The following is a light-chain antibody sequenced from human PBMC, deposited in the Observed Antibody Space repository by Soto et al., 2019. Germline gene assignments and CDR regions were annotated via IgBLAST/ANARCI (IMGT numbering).Light chain of an antibody. Sequence: QCVLTQPPSASGSPGASVTISCTGTSSDVGSYNYVSCDHKEPGKAPNIMIYEVTKGPSGVPDRVSGSKSCITASLTVSWIQAGDEGDYYYCSSYSGSNNPYVFGTGTKGTVL. V-gene: IGLV2-8*01. CDR2: EVT. CDR1: SSDVGSYNY. CDR3: SSYSGSNNPYV. J-gene: IGLJ1*01.